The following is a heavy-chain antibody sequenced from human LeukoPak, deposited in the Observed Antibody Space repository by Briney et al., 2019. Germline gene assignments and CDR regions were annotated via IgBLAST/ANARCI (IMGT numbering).Heavy chain of an antibody. Sequence: SETLSLTCAVSGDSISNNNYYWGWIRQPPGKGLEWIGSISYSGSTYYNPSLESRVTISVDTSKNQFSLKLSSVTAADTAVYYCARTRRVLAPEPIDYWGQGTLVTVSS. CDR3: ARTRRVLAPEPIDY. V-gene: IGHV4-39*07. D-gene: IGHD1-14*01. CDR2: ISYSGST. J-gene: IGHJ4*02. CDR1: GDSISNNNYY.